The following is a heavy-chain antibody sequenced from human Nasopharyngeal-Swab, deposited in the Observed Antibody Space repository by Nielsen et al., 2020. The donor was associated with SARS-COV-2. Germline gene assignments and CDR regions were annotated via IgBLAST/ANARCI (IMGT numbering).Heavy chain of an antibody. V-gene: IGHV4-59*01. CDR3: ARTADPGYFDY. CDR1: GGSISSYY. CDR2: IYYSGST. J-gene: IGHJ4*02. Sequence: SETLSLTCTVSGGSISSYYWSWIRQPPGKGLEWIGCIYYSGSTNYNPSLKSRVTISVDTSKNRFSLKLSSVTAADTAVYYCARTADPGYFDYWGQGTLVTVSS.